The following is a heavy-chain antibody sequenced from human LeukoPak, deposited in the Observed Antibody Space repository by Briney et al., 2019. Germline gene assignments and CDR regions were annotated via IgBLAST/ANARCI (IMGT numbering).Heavy chain of an antibody. J-gene: IGHJ4*02. V-gene: IGHV3-23*01. CDR2: ISDNYGPR. Sequence: GGALRLSCAASGFKVGSYSMSWVRHTPGKGLGWGSHISDNYGPRYQPDLVKSRFTISRDTSKNMLFLQMNSLTVEDTAIYYCAKETSGYCDGGTCYSYHYFDYWGQGILVTVSS. D-gene: IGHD2-15*01. CDR3: AKETSGYCDGGTCYSYHYFDY. CDR1: GFKVGSYS.